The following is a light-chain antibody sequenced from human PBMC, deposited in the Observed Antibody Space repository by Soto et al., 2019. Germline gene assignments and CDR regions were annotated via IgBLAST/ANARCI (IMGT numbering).Light chain of an antibody. V-gene: IGLV1-44*01. CDR2: SNN. CDR1: SSNIGSNT. J-gene: IGLJ1*01. Sequence: QSVLTQPPSASGTPGQRVTISCSGSSSNIGSNTVNWYQQLPGTAPKLLIYSNNQRPSGVPDRFSGSKSGTSASLAISGLQSEDEADYYCAAWDDSLNDYVFGSGTNVTVL. CDR3: AAWDDSLNDYV.